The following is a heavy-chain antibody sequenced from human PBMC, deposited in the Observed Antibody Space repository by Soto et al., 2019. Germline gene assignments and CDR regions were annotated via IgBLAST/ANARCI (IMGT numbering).Heavy chain of an antibody. CDR1: GGSISSGGYS. D-gene: IGHD6-19*01. V-gene: IGHV4-30-2*01. CDR2: IYHSGST. CDR3: ARVHHGMGSGWMNGMDV. J-gene: IGHJ6*02. Sequence: ASETLSLTCAVSGGSISSGGYSWSWIRQPPGKGLEWIGYIYHSGSTNYNPSLKSRVTISVDTSKNQFSLKLSSVTAADTAVYYCARVHHGMGSGWMNGMDVWGQGTTVTVSS.